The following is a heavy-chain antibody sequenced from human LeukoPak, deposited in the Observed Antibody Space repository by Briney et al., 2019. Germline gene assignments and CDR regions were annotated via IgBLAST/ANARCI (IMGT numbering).Heavy chain of an antibody. V-gene: IGHV3-23*01. J-gene: IGHJ4*02. Sequence: PGGSLRLSCAASGFTFGSYAMSWVRQAPGKGLEWVSAITDSGGDTYYADSVKGRFTISRDNSKNTLYLQMNSLRAEDTAVYCCAKGSSPSRPYYFDYWGQGTLVTASS. CDR2: ITDSGGDT. D-gene: IGHD1-26*01. CDR3: AKGSSPSRPYYFDY. CDR1: GFTFGSYA.